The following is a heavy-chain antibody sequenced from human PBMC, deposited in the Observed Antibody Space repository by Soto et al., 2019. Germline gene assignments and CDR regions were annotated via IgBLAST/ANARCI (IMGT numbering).Heavy chain of an antibody. CDR3: ANLFYYASRSYFYYYDGMDV. D-gene: IGHD3-10*01. CDR1: GFTFSSYG. V-gene: IGHV3-30*18. CDR2: ISYDGSNK. Sequence: GGSLRLSCAASGFTFSSYGMHWVRQAPGKGLEWVAVISYDGSNKYYADSVKGRFTISRDNSKNTLYLQMNSLRAEDRAVYYCANLFYYASRSYFYYYDGMDVWGQGTTVTVSS. J-gene: IGHJ6*02.